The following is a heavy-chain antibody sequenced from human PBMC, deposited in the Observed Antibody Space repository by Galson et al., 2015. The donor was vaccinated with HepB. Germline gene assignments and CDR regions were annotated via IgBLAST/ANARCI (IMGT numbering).Heavy chain of an antibody. CDR1: GFTFSSYA. V-gene: IGHV3-30-3*01. CDR3: ARDGRYCSSTSCYTTPFGDY. D-gene: IGHD2-2*02. J-gene: IGHJ4*02. CDR2: ISYDGSNK. Sequence: SLRLSCAASGFTFSSYAMYWVRQAPGKGLEWVAVISYDGSNKYYADSVKGRFTISRDNSKNTLYLQMNSLRAEDTAVYYCARDGRYCSSTSCYTTPFGDYWGQGTLVTVSS.